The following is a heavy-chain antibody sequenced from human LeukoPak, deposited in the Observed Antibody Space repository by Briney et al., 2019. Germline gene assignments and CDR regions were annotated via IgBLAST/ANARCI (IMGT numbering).Heavy chain of an antibody. V-gene: IGHV4-39*01. CDR2: IYYSGNT. D-gene: IGHD6-13*01. CDR1: GGSISTTYY. J-gene: IGHJ4*02. Sequence: SETLSLTCTVSGGSISTTYYWGWIRQPPGKGLEWIGSIYYSGNTYYNPSLKSRLTISVDTSKNQFSPRLSSVTAADTAVYYCARQPPVAAAGNFVDYWGQGTLVTVSS. CDR3: ARQPPVAAAGNFVDY.